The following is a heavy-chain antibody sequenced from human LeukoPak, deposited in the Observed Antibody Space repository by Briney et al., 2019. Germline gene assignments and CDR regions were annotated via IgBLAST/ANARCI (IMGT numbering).Heavy chain of an antibody. D-gene: IGHD6-19*01. Sequence: SETLSLTCTVSGGSISSSSYYWGWIRQPPGKGLEWIGYIYYSGSTNYNPSLKSRVTISVDTSKNQFSLKLSSVTAADTAVYYCARDAGSHSSGWSVNYYYYYGMDVWGQGTTVTVSS. J-gene: IGHJ6*02. CDR2: IYYSGST. V-gene: IGHV4-61*05. CDR3: ARDAGSHSSGWSVNYYYYYGMDV. CDR1: GGSISSSSYY.